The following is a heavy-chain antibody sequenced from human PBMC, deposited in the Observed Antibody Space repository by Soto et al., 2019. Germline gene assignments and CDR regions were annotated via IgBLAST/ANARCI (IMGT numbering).Heavy chain of an antibody. CDR3: AKIVVVTATLGDAFDI. V-gene: IGHV3-23*01. D-gene: IGHD2-21*02. CDR2: ISGSGGST. Sequence: VGSLRLSCAASGFTFSSYAMSWVRQAPGKGLEWVSAISGSGGSTYYADSVKGRFTISRDNSKNTLYLQMNSLRAEDTAVYYCAKIVVVTATLGDAFDIWGQGTMVTVSS. J-gene: IGHJ3*02. CDR1: GFTFSSYA.